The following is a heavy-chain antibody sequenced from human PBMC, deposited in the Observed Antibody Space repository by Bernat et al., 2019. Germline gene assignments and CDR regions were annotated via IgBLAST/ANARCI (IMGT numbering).Heavy chain of an antibody. CDR1: GFTVSSNY. J-gene: IGHJ4*02. D-gene: IGHD6-19*01. V-gene: IGHV3-53*01. Sequence: EVQLVESGGGLIQPGGSLRLSCAASGFTVSSNYMGWVGQAPGKGLEWVATIYSGGSTYYADSVKGRFTISRDNSKNTVHLQMNSLRAEDTAVYYCARDPAVAGTFDYWGQGTLVTVSS. CDR3: ARDPAVAGTFDY. CDR2: IYSGGST.